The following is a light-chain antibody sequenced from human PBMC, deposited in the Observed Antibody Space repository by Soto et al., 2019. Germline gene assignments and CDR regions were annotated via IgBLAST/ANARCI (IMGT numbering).Light chain of an antibody. CDR2: EVS. CDR3: SSYTSSSTRV. V-gene: IGLV2-14*01. J-gene: IGLJ3*02. Sequence: QPVLTQPASVSGSPGQSITISCTGTSSDVGGYNYVSWYQQYPGKAPKLMIYEVSNRPSGVSNRFSGSKSANTASLTISGLQAEDEADYYCSSYTSSSTRVFGGGTKLTVL. CDR1: SSDVGGYNY.